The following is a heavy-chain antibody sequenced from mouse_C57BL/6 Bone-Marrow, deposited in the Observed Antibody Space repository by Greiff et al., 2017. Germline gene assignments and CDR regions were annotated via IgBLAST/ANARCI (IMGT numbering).Heavy chain of an antibody. CDR3: ARTAYYSNYDAMDY. D-gene: IGHD2-5*01. CDR1: GYTFTSYW. V-gene: IGHV1-69*01. J-gene: IGHJ4*01. Sequence: VQLQQPGAELVMPGASVKLSCKASGYTFTSYWMHWVKQRPGQGLEWIGEIDPSDSYTNYNQKFKGKFTLTVDKSSSTAYMQLSSLTSEDSAVYYCARTAYYSNYDAMDYWGQGTSVTVSS. CDR2: IDPSDSYT.